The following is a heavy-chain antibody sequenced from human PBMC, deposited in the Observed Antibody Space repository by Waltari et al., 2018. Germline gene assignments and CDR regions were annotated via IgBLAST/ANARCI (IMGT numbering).Heavy chain of an antibody. CDR3: ARAGGRVGATIDYYYYYMDV. J-gene: IGHJ6*03. CDR2: IYSGGST. V-gene: IGHV3-53*02. CDR1: GFTVSSNY. Sequence: EVQLVATGGGLIQPGGSLRLSCAASGFTVSSNYMSWVRQAPGKGLEWVSVIYSGGSTYYADSVKGRFTISRDNSKNTLYLQMNSLRAEDTVVYYCARAGGRVGATIDYYYYYMDVWGKGTTVTVSS. D-gene: IGHD1-26*01.